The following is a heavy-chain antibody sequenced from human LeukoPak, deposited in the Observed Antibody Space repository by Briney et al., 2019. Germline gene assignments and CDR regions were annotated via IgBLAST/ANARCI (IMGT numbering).Heavy chain of an antibody. CDR3: ASRYSYGPFDY. CDR2: ISSSSYI. V-gene: IGHV3-21*01. CDR1: GFTFSSYG. J-gene: IGHJ4*02. Sequence: GGSLRLSCAASGFTFSSYGMHWVRQAPGKGLEWVSSISSSSYIYYADSVKGRFTISRDNAKNSLYLQMNSLRAEDTAVYYCASRYSYGPFDYWGQGTLVTVSS. D-gene: IGHD5-18*01.